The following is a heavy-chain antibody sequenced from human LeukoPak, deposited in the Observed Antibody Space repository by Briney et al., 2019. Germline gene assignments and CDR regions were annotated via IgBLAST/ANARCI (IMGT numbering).Heavy chain of an antibody. D-gene: IGHD1-26*01. CDR1: GFTFSSYW. V-gene: IGHV3-7*03. J-gene: IGHJ2*01. Sequence: PGGSLRLSCAASGFTFSSYWMSWVRQAPGKGLEWVANIKQDGSEKYYVDSVKGRFTISRDNAKNSLYLRMNSLRAEDTAVYYCARPGGIVGATPPSYWYFDLWGRGTLVTVSS. CDR3: ARPGGIVGATPPSYWYFDL. CDR2: IKQDGSEK.